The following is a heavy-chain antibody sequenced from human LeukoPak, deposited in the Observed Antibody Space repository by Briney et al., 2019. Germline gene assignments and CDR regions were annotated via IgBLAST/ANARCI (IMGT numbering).Heavy chain of an antibody. Sequence: GGSLRLSCAASGFTFSSYSMNWVRQAPGKGLEWVSSISSSSSDIYYADSVKGRFTISRDNAKNSLYLQMNSLRAEDTAVYYCARGIMITFGGVIVASGFDYWGQGTLVTVSS. CDR3: ARGIMITFGGVIVASGFDY. V-gene: IGHV3-21*01. CDR2: ISSSSSDI. D-gene: IGHD3-16*02. CDR1: GFTFSSYS. J-gene: IGHJ4*02.